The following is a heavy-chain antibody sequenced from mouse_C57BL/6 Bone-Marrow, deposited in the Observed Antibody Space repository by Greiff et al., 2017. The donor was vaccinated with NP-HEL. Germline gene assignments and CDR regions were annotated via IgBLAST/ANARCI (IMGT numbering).Heavy chain of an antibody. CDR3: GRSYYDYDASPFAY. V-gene: IGHV1-11*01. CDR1: GYTFTDHI. CDR2: IYPVSGET. Sequence: VQLQQSGAELASPGASVTLSCKASGYTFTDHIMTWVKKRPGQGLEWIGRIYPVSGETNYNQKFMGKATFSVDRSSSTVYMVLNSLTSEDPAVYYCGRSYYDYDASPFAYWGQGTLVTVSA. J-gene: IGHJ3*01. D-gene: IGHD2-4*01.